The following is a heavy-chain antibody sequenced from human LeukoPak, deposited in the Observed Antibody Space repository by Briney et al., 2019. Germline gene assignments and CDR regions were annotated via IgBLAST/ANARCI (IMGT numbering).Heavy chain of an antibody. CDR3: ARVKGVYAIDY. D-gene: IGHD2-8*01. CDR1: GFTFSDYY. Sequence: GGSLRLSCAASGFTFSDYYMSWIRQAPGEGLEWISYISSSGSTKYNAESVKGRFTISRDNAKNSLYLQMSSLRAEDTAVYYCARVKGVYAIDYWGQGTLVTVSS. CDR2: ISSSGSTK. V-gene: IGHV3-11*01. J-gene: IGHJ4*02.